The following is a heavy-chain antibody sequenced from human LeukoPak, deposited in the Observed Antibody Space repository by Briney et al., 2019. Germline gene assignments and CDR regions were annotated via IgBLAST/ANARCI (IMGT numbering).Heavy chain of an antibody. D-gene: IGHD3-3*01. V-gene: IGHV4-31*03. CDR1: GASISSGDYH. J-gene: IGHJ4*02. CDR2: IYYSGST. CDR3: ARVRFLEWLPFDY. Sequence: SEALSLTCTVSGASISSGDYHWSWIRQPPGKDLEWIGSIYYSGSTSYNPSLKSRVTISVDTSKNQFSLKLSSVTAADTAVYYCARVRFLEWLPFDYWGQGTLVTVSS.